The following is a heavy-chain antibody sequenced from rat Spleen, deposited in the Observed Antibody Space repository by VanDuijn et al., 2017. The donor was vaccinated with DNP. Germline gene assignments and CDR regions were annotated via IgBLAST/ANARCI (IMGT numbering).Heavy chain of an antibody. V-gene: IGHV5-7*01. CDR3: ARHVGRDYFDY. D-gene: IGHD1-11*01. CDR1: GFTFSDYN. Sequence: EVQLVESGGGLVQPGRSLKLSCAASGFTFSDYNMAWVRQAPKKGLEWVATIIYDGSSTYYRDSVKGRFTISRDNAKSTLYLKMDSLRSEDTATYYCARHVGRDYFDYWGQGVMVTVSS. CDR2: IIYDGSST. J-gene: IGHJ2*01.